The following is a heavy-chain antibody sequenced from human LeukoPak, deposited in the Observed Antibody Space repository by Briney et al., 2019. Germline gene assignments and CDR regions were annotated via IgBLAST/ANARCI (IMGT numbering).Heavy chain of an antibody. Sequence: GGSLRLSCTASGFTFSSYGMHWVRQAPGKGLEWVAVISYDGSNKYYADSVKGRFTISRDNSKNTLYLQMNSLRAEDTAVYYCAKDHRAIVVGSSVDYWGQGTLVTVSS. CDR2: ISYDGSNK. D-gene: IGHD2-15*01. CDR1: GFTFSSYG. CDR3: AKDHRAIVVGSSVDY. V-gene: IGHV3-30*18. J-gene: IGHJ4*02.